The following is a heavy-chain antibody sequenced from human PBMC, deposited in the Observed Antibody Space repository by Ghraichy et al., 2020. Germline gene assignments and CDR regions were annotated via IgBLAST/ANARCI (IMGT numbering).Heavy chain of an antibody. J-gene: IGHJ6*03. CDR1: GGSISNYY. Sequence: SETLSLTCTVSGGSISNYYWSWIRQPPGKGLEWIGYIYYSGSTNYNPSLKSRVTISVDTSKNQISLKLSSVTAADTAVYYCARAPSGGTAAGARYYYYMDVWGKGTTVTVSS. V-gene: IGHV4-59*01. D-gene: IGHD6-13*01. CDR3: ARAPSGGTAAGARYYYYMDV. CDR2: IYYSGST.